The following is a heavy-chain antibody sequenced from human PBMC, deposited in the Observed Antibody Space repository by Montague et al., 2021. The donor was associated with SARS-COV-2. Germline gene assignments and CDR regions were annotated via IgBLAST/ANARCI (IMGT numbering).Heavy chain of an antibody. CDR2: IYYSGST. CDR1: SGSISSGGSISSGGYY. CDR3: ARDLGHRYVAGWFDP. V-gene: IGHV4-31*03. J-gene: IGHJ5*02. Sequence: TLSLTCTVSSGSISSGGSISSGGYYWSWIRQHPGKGLGWIGYIYYSGSTSYNPSLKRRVTISVDTSKNQFSLKLSSVTAADTAVYYCARDLGHRYVAGWFDPWGQGTLVTVSS. D-gene: IGHD5-18*01.